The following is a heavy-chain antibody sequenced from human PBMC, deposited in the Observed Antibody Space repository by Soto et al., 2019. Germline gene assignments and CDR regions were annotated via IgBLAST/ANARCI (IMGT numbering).Heavy chain of an antibody. Sequence: SGPTLVNPTQTLTLTCTFSGFSLSTSGMCVSWIRQPPGKALEWLALIDWDDDKYYSTSLKTRLTISKDTSKNQVVLTMTNMDPVDTATYYCARTRYNLNGPNVNPYNLFDPWGQGTLVPVSS. CDR2: IDWDDDK. V-gene: IGHV2-70*01. CDR1: GFSLSTSGMC. CDR3: ARTRYNLNGPNVNPYNLFDP. D-gene: IGHD1-1*01. J-gene: IGHJ5*02.